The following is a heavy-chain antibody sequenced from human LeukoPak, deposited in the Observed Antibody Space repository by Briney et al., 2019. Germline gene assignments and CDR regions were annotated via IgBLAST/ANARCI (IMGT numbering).Heavy chain of an antibody. J-gene: IGHJ3*02. CDR2: ISSSSIYI. CDR3: ARLFCSGGSCKDAFDI. Sequence: GRSLRLSRGVSGFTFRSFSMNCVRQAPGKGLEWLSSISSSSIYIYYADSVKGRFTITRDNAKNSLYLQMNSLIAEDTAVYYCARLFCSGGSCKDAFDIWGQGTIVTVSS. D-gene: IGHD2-15*01. V-gene: IGHV3-21*06. CDR1: GFTFRSFS.